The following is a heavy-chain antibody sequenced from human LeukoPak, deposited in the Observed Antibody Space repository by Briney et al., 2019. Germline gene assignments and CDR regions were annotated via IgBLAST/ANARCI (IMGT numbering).Heavy chain of an antibody. V-gene: IGHV3-23*01. CDR2: ITGSGRNT. J-gene: IGHJ4*02. Sequence: GGSLRLSCAASGFTFCSYAMSWVRQAPGKGLEWVSHITGSGRNTYYADSVKGRFTVSRDNSKSTMYLQMNSLRADDTAVYYCAKEIGSSTFFDYWGQGTRVTVSS. CDR3: AKEIGSSTFFDY. CDR1: GFTFCSYA. D-gene: IGHD6-19*01.